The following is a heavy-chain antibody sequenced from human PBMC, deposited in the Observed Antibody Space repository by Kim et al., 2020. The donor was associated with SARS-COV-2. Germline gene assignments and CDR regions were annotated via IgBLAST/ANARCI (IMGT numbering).Heavy chain of an antibody. D-gene: IGHD3-10*01. CDR3: ARIGGLFGSGSYAAPSWLDP. CDR2: IDHRGTT. J-gene: IGHJ5*02. CDR1: GGSISHY. V-gene: IGHV4-59*11. Sequence: SETLSPTCSVSGGSISHYWSWIRQSPEKGLEWIGFIDHRGTTNYNPSLKSRVTMSVDTSKNQFSLNLNSVTAADTAVYYCARIGGLFGSGSYAAPSWLDPWGQGTLVTVSS.